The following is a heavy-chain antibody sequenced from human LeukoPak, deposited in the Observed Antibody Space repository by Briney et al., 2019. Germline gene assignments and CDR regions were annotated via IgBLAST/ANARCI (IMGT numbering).Heavy chain of an antibody. J-gene: IGHJ3*02. Sequence: VGTLRLSCAASGFTSRSYAMSWVRQAPGKGLEWVSSVSCSGGTTYYTDSVKGRFTISRDNSKNPLYLQMNRLKAEDTAVYYCARSATDAFDIWGQGTMVTVSS. CDR2: VSCSGGTT. CDR3: ARSATDAFDI. V-gene: IGHV3-23*01. CDR1: GFTSRSYA.